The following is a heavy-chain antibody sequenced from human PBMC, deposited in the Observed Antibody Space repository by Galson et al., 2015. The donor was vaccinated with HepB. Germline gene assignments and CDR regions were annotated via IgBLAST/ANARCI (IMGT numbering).Heavy chain of an antibody. V-gene: IGHV1-18*01. J-gene: IGHJ6*02. D-gene: IGHD5-18*01. CDR3: ARDRGYSYGRGMDV. CDR1: GGTFSSYT. Sequence: SVKVSCKASGGTFSSYTISWVRQAPGQGLEWMGWISAYNGNTNYAQKLQGRVTMTTDTSTSTAYMELRSLRSDDTAVYYCARDRGYSYGRGMDVWGQGTTVTVS. CDR2: ISAYNGNT.